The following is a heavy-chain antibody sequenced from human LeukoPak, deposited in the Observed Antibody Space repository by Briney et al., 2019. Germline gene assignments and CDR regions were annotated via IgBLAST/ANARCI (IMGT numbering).Heavy chain of an antibody. CDR1: GFTFSSYE. V-gene: IGHV3-48*03. Sequence: GGSLRLSCAASGFTFSSYEMNWVRQAPGKGLEWVSYISSSSTTIHYADSVKGRFTISRDNAKNSVYLQMNSLRAEDTAVYYCARDRWGYSYGGYWGQGTLVTVSS. D-gene: IGHD5-18*01. CDR2: ISSSSTTI. CDR3: ARDRWGYSYGGY. J-gene: IGHJ4*02.